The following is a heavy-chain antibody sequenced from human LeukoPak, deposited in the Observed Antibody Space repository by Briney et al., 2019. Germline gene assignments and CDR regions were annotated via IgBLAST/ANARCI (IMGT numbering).Heavy chain of an antibody. CDR3: ARISSSLNYGMDV. J-gene: IGHJ6*02. CDR1: GYTFTSYG. V-gene: IGHV1-18*01. Sequence: ASVTVSCKSSGYTFTSYGISWVRQAPGQGREWMGWISAYNGNTNYAQKLQGKVTMTTDTSTSTAYMKLRSLRSDDTAVYYCARISSSLNYGMDVWGQGTTVTVSS. CDR2: ISAYNGNT. D-gene: IGHD6-13*01.